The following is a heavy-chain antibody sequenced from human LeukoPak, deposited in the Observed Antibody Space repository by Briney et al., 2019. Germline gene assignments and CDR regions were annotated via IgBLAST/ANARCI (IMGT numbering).Heavy chain of an antibody. CDR1: GYTFTGYY. CDR2: INPNSGGT. D-gene: IGHD6-19*01. J-gene: IGHJ3*02. V-gene: IGHV1-2*02. Sequence: ASVKVSCKASGYTFTGYYMHWVRQAPGQGLEWMGWINPNSGGTNYAQRFQGRVTMTRDTSISTAYMELSRLRSDDTAVYYCARSEYSSGPAGFGDAFDIWGQGAMVTVSS. CDR3: ARSEYSSGPAGFGDAFDI.